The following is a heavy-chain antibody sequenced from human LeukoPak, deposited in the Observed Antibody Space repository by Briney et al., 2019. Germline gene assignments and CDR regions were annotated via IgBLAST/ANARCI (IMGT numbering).Heavy chain of an antibody. V-gene: IGHV3-43*02. CDR2: ISGDGGST. J-gene: IGHJ4*02. CDR1: GFTFYDYA. Sequence: QPGGSLRLSCAASGFTFYDYAMHWLPQAPGKGLVGVSLISGDGGSTYYADSLKGRFTISRDNSKNSLYLQMNSLRTEDTALYYCAKDMGCSSTSCLIDYWGQGTLVTASS. CDR3: AKDMGCSSTSCLIDY. D-gene: IGHD2-2*01.